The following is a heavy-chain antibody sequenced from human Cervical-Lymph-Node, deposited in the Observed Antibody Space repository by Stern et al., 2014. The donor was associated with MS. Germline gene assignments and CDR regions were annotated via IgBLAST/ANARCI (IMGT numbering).Heavy chain of an antibody. J-gene: IGHJ5*02. D-gene: IGHD2-15*01. V-gene: IGHV1-69*09. Sequence: VQLLESGAEVKKPGSSMNVSCKTSGGTFSSSYAITCLRQAPGQGLEWMGRIIPILGLANYAQKFQDRVTITADTSTSTTYMQLSSLRSEDTAVYYCARGVVSNRAAATLHNLFDPWGQGTLVTVSS. CDR1: GGTFSSSYA. CDR2: IIPILGLA. CDR3: ARGVVSNRAAATLHNLFDP.